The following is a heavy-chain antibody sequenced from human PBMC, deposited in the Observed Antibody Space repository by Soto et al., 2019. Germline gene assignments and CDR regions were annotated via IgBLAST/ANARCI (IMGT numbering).Heavy chain of an antibody. CDR1: EFTFSSYG. V-gene: IGHV3-30*03. Sequence: QVHLVESGGGVVQPGRSLRLSCAASEFTFSSYGIHWVRQAPGKGLEWVAVISYDGSKKFYADSVKGRFTISRDHSKNTVYLQMNSLRAEDMAMYYCARDGFTYTYGYWYFDYWGQGTLVTVSS. CDR3: ARDGFTYTYGYWYFDY. D-gene: IGHD5-18*01. J-gene: IGHJ4*02. CDR2: ISYDGSKK.